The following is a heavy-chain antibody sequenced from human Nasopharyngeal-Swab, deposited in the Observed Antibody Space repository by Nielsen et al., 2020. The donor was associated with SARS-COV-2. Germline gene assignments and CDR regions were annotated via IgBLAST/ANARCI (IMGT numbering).Heavy chain of an antibody. CDR3: AAPSVAGAGWFDP. CDR2: IYYSGST. Sequence: RQAPGKGLEWIGYIYYSGSTNYNPSLKSRVTISVDTSKNQFSLKLSSVTAADTAVYYCAAPSVAGAGWFDPWGQGTLVTVSS. D-gene: IGHD6-19*01. J-gene: IGHJ5*02. V-gene: IGHV4-59*08.